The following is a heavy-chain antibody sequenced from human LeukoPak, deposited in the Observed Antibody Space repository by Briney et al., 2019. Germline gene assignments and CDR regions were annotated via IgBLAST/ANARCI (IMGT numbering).Heavy chain of an antibody. CDR2: INPSGGST. J-gene: IGHJ4*02. V-gene: IGHV1-46*01. Sequence: ASVKVSCKASGYTFTSYYMHWVRQAPGQGLEWMGIINPSGGSTSYAQKFQGRVTMTRDTSISTAYMELSRLRSDDTAVYYCAKDPYYYDSSGSYYFDYWGQGTLVTVSS. CDR1: GYTFTSYY. D-gene: IGHD3-22*01. CDR3: AKDPYYYDSSGSYYFDY.